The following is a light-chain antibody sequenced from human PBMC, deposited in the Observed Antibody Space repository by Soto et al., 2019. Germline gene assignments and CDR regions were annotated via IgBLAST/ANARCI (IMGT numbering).Light chain of an antibody. V-gene: IGLV2-11*01. Sequence: QSALTQPRSVSGSPGQSVTISCTGTSSDVGGYNYVSWYQQYPGKAPKVMIYDVKTRPSGVPDRFSGSKSGNTASLTISGLQAEDEADYYCCSYAGDYTFVFGTGTSSPS. CDR1: SSDVGGYNY. CDR2: DVK. CDR3: CSYAGDYTFV. J-gene: IGLJ1*01.